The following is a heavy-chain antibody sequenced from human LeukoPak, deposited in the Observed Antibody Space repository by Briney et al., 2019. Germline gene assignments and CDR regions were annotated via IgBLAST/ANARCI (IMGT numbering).Heavy chain of an antibody. CDR2: INQDGSDK. CDR1: GFTFSNYW. CDR3: SRSLDY. J-gene: IGHJ4*02. Sequence: GGSLRLSCAASGFTFSNYWMDWVRQAPGKGLEWVANINQDGSDKYSVDSVKGRFTISRDNAKNSLYLQMDSLRVDDTAVYFCSRSLDYWGQGALVTVSS. V-gene: IGHV3-7*01.